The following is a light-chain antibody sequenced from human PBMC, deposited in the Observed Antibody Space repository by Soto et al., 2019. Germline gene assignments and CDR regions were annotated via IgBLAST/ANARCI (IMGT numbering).Light chain of an antibody. CDR3: SSKTTITPAL. V-gene: IGLV2-14*01. CDR2: DVT. Sequence: QSALTQPASVSGSPGQSITISCTGSNSDIGGYNYVSWYQQYPNKAPKLIIYDVTSRPSGVSNRFSGSKSGNTASLTISGLQAEDEADYYCSSKTTITPALFGGGTKLTVL. CDR1: NSDIGGYNY. J-gene: IGLJ2*01.